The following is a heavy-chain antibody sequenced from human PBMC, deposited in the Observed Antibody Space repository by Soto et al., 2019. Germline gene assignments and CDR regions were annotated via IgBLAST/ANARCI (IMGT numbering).Heavy chain of an antibody. CDR1: GYTFTSYA. CDR3: ARSIVVVTALDY. V-gene: IGHV1-3*05. J-gene: IGHJ4*02. CDR2: INAGNGNT. D-gene: IGHD2-21*02. Sequence: QVQLVQSGAEEKKPGASVKVSCKASGYTFTSYAMHWVRQAPGHRLEWMGWINAGNGNTKYSQKFQGRVPITRDTAASTAYMELSSRRSEDTSVYYCARSIVVVTALDYWGQGTLVTVSS.